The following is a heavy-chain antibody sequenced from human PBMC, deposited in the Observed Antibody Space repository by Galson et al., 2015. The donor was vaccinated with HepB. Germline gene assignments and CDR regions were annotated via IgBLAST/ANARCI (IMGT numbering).Heavy chain of an antibody. D-gene: IGHD6-19*01. Sequence: SLRLSCAAPGFTFSSYSMNWVRQAPGKGLEWVSSISSSSSYIYYADSVKGRFTISRDNAKNSLYLQMNSLRAEDTAVYYCARDPSGYSSGWYVPSDYYYGMDVWGQGTTVTVSS. V-gene: IGHV3-21*01. CDR3: ARDPSGYSSGWYVPSDYYYGMDV. J-gene: IGHJ6*02. CDR1: GFTFSSYS. CDR2: ISSSSSYI.